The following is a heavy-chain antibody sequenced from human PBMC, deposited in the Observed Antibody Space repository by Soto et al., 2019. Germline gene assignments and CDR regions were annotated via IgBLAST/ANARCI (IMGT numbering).Heavy chain of an antibody. J-gene: IGHJ3*02. V-gene: IGHV4-34*01. CDR1: GGSFSGYY. D-gene: IGHD3-9*01. Sequence: PSETLSLTCAVYGGSFSGYYWSWIRQPPGKGLEWIGSIYYSGSTYYNPSLKSRVTISVDTSKNQFSLKLSSVTAADTAVYYCARQGGEYDILTGYYNPGVAFDIWGQGTMVTVS. CDR3: ARQGGEYDILTGYYNPGVAFDI. CDR2: IYYSGST.